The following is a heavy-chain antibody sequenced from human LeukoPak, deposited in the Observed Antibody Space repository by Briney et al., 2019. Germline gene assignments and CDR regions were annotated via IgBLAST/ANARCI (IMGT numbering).Heavy chain of an antibody. CDR3: ARGGLGFDY. J-gene: IGHJ4*02. CDR2: IIPIFGTA. Sequence: SVKVSCKASGYTFTSYDINWVRQATGQGLEWMGGIIPIFGTANYAQKFRGRVTITADESTSTAYMELSSLRSEDTAVYYCARGGLGFDYWGQGTLVTVSS. CDR1: GYTFTSYD. V-gene: IGHV1-69*13.